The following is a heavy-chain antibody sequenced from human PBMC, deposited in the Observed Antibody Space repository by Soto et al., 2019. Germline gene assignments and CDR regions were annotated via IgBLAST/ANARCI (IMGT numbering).Heavy chain of an antibody. J-gene: IGHJ4*02. D-gene: IGHD1-26*01. CDR1: GGSIRSGGYY. CDR3: ARGVGSSPPRY. V-gene: IGHV4-31*03. Sequence: SETLSLTCSVSGGSIRSGGYYWSWVRQNPRRGLEWIGNIYYSGNTYYNPSLKSRLTISVDTSKNQFSLNLSSVTAADTAVYYCARGVGSSPPRYWGRGTLVTVSS. CDR2: IYYSGNT.